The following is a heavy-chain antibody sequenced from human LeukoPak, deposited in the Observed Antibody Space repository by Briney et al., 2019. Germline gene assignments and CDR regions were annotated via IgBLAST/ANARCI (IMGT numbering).Heavy chain of an antibody. D-gene: IGHD6-25*01. CDR2: IYYSGIT. V-gene: IGHV4-59*11. J-gene: IGHJ5*02. CDR1: GDSISSHS. Sequence: SGTLSLTCTVSGDSISSHSWSWLRQPPGRGLEWIGNIYYSGITNYNPSLKSRVTISVDTSKNQFSLRLSSVTAADTAVYYCAREVDNSARWFDPWGQGTLVTVSS. CDR3: AREVDNSARWFDP.